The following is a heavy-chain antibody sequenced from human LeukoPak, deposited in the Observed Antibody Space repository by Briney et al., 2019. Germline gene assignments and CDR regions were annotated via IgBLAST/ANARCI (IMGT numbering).Heavy chain of an antibody. CDR1: GFTFSSHG. Sequence: GGTLRLSCAASGFTFSSHGMNWVRHAPGKGLEWVSGISPSGGITYYTDSVKGRFTISRDNSKNTVSLQMNSLRAEDTAVYYCADLGTTMIAGVWGKGTTVTISS. CDR2: ISPSGGIT. J-gene: IGHJ6*04. V-gene: IGHV3-23*01. CDR3: ADLGTTMIAGV. D-gene: IGHD3-22*01.